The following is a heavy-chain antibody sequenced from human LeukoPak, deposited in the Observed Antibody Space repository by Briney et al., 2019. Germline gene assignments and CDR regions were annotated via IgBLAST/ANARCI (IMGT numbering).Heavy chain of an antibody. V-gene: IGHV1-69*13. CDR3: ARDYDRSGYMTDP. J-gene: IGHJ5*02. Sequence: VASVKVPCKASGGTFSSYVISWVRQAPGQGLEWMGGIIPIFGTANYAQKFQGRVTITADGSTSTAYMELSSLRSEDRAVYYCARDYDRSGYMTDPWGEGTLVSVSS. CDR2: IIPIFGTA. D-gene: IGHD3-22*01. CDR1: GGTFSSYV.